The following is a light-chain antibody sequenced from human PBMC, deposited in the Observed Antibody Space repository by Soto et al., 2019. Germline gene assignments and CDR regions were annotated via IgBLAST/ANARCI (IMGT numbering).Light chain of an antibody. V-gene: IGKV3-20*01. CDR3: QQYGSSGT. J-gene: IGKJ1*01. Sequence: SASTLSASPAEIATLLFRASQSVSKNLAWYQQKPGQAPRLLIYDASSRDTGIPARFSGSGSGTDFTLTISRLEPEDFAVYYCQQYGSSGTFGQGTKVDI. CDR2: DAS. CDR1: QSVSKN.